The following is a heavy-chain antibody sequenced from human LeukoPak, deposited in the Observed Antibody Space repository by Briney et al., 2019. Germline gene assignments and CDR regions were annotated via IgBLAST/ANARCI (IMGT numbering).Heavy chain of an antibody. J-gene: IGHJ5*02. V-gene: IGHV3-73*01. CDR2: IRSKANGYAT. Sequence: GGSLKLSCAASGFTFSGSAMHWVRQASGKGLERVGRIRSKANGYATAYAASVKGRFSISRDDSKNTAYLQMNSLKTEDTAVYYCIPNYYDSSGPWFDPWGQGTLVTVSS. CDR1: GFTFSGSA. D-gene: IGHD3-22*01. CDR3: IPNYYDSSGPWFDP.